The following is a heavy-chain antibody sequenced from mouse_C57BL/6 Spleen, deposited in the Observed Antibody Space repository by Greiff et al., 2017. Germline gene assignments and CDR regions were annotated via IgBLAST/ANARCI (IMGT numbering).Heavy chain of an antibody. CDR2: IWTGGGT. J-gene: IGHJ4*01. CDR3: ARDYGSSYPWYAMDY. V-gene: IGHV2-9-1*01. CDR1: GFSLTSYA. D-gene: IGHD1-1*01. Sequence: VQRVESGPGLVAPSQSLSITCTVSGFSLTSYAISWVRQPPGKGLEWLGVIWTGGGTNYNSALKSRLSISKDNSKSQVFLKMNSLQTDDTARYYCARDYGSSYPWYAMDYWGQGTSVTVSS.